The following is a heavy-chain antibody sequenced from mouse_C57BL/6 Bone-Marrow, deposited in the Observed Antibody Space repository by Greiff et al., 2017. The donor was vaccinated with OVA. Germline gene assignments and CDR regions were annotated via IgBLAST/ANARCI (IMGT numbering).Heavy chain of an antibody. CDR3: TRRDYYGSSPYWYFDV. CDR2: ISSGGDYI. CDR1: GFTFSSYA. V-gene: IGHV5-9-1*02. Sequence: EVKLMESGEGLVKPGGSLKLSCAASGFTFSSYAMSWVRQTPEKRLEWVAYISSGGDYIYYADTVKGRFTISRDNARNTLYLQMSSLKSEDTAMYYCTRRDYYGSSPYWYFDVWGTGTTVTVSS. D-gene: IGHD1-1*01. J-gene: IGHJ1*03.